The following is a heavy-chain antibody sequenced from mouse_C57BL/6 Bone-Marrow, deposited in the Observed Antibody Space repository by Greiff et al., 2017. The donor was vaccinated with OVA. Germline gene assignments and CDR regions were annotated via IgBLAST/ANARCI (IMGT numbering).Heavy chain of an antibody. CDR3: ARLGKFAY. J-gene: IGHJ3*01. Sequence: QVQLQQSGAELVRPGASVQLSCKASGYTFTDYYITWVKQRPGQGLEWIARIYPGSGNTYYNEKFKGKATLTAEKSSSTAYMQLSSLTSEDSAVYFCARLGKFAYWGQGTLVTVSA. CDR1: GYTFTDYY. D-gene: IGHD4-1*01. V-gene: IGHV1-76*01. CDR2: IYPGSGNT.